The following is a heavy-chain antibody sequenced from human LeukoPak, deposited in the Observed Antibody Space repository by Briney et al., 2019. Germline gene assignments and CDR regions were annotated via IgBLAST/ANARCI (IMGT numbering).Heavy chain of an antibody. Sequence: GGSLRLSCAPSGFTFSNYAMSWVRQAPGKGLEWVSIISDSGGSTIYADSVKGRFTISRDNAKNSLYLQMNSLRAEDTAVYYCARDHWNDGGDYWGQGTLVTVSS. D-gene: IGHD1-1*01. CDR3: ARDHWNDGGDY. CDR2: ISDSGGST. V-gene: IGHV3-23*01. CDR1: GFTFSNYA. J-gene: IGHJ4*02.